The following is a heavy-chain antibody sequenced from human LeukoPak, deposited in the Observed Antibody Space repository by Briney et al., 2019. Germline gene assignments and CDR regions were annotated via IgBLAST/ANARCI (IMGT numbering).Heavy chain of an antibody. D-gene: IGHD1-26*01. CDR3: ARGGSSLDY. Sequence: SETLSLTCTVSGGSISSYYWSWIRQPPGKGLEWIGHIYYSGSTNYNPSLTSRVTISADTSKAQFSLQLSPVAAADTAGYYWARGGSSLDYWGQGTLVTVSS. CDR2: IYYSGST. CDR1: GGSISSYY. V-gene: IGHV4-59*01. J-gene: IGHJ4*02.